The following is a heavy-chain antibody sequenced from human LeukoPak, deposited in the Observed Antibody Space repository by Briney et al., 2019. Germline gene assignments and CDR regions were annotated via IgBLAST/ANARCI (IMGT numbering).Heavy chain of an antibody. D-gene: IGHD5-24*01. CDR2: ISSSSSYI. V-gene: IGHV3-21*01. J-gene: IGHJ6*04. Sequence: GGSLRLSCAASGFTFSSYSMNWVRQAPGKGLEWVSSISSSSSYIYYADSVKGRFTISRDNAKNSLYLQMNSLRAEDTAVYYCAREMAGKQPDYHYYGMDVWGKGTTVTVSS. CDR1: GFTFSSYS. CDR3: AREMAGKQPDYHYYGMDV.